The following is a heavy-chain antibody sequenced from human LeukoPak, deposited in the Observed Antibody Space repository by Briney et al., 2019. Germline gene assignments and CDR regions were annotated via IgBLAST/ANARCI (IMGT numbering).Heavy chain of an antibody. CDR1: GGSISSSSYY. CDR2: IYYSGTT. CDR3: APKGGGYYS. J-gene: IGHJ4*02. Sequence: NPSETLSLTCTVSGGSISSSSYYWGWIRQPPGKGREWIGSIYYSGTTYYNPSLKSRLTTSVDTSKNQFSLRLSSVTAADTAVYYCAPKGGGYYSWGQGTLVTVSS. D-gene: IGHD4-11*01. V-gene: IGHV4-39*07.